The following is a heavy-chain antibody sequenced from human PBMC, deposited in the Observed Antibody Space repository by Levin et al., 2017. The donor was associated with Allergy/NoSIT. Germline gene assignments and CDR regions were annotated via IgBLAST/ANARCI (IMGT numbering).Heavy chain of an antibody. CDR3: AREDGSTFDF. Sequence: PSETLSLTCTVSGGSISGGGYHWTWIRQHPEKGLEWIGYIYYSGITFYNPSLKSRLMISVDTSKNQFSLNVSSLTAADTAVYYCAREDGSTFDFWGQGALVTV. D-gene: IGHD2-2*03. V-gene: IGHV4-31*03. CDR1: GGSISGGGYH. J-gene: IGHJ4*02. CDR2: IYYSGIT.